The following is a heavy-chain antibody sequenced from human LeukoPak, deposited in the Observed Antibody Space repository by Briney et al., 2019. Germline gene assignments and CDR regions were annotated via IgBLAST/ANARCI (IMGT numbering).Heavy chain of an antibody. V-gene: IGHV4-59*08. D-gene: IGHD2-2*01. J-gene: IGHJ3*02. CDR1: GGSISSYY. CDR3: ARHCSSTSCYQWDAFDI. CDR2: IYYRGST. Sequence: PSETLSLTCTVSGGSISSYYWSWIRQPPGKGLEWIGYIYYRGSTNYNPSLKSRVPISVDTPKDQFSLKLSSVTAADTAVYYCARHCSSTSCYQWDAFDIWGQGTMVTVSS.